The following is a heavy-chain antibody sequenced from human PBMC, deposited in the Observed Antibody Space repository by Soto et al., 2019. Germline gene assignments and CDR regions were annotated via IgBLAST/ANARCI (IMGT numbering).Heavy chain of an antibody. CDR3: AKSPHNDSRGFLH. CDR2: IYYSGSS. Sequence: PSETLSLTCTVSGGSISSGGYYWSWIRQHPGKGLEWIGYIYYSGSSYYNPSLESRLTISLDTSKNQFSLSLRSVNAADTSVYYCAKSPHNDSRGFLHWCLGTLLTVSS. D-gene: IGHD3-22*01. V-gene: IGHV4-31*03. CDR1: GGSISSGGYY. J-gene: IGHJ4*02.